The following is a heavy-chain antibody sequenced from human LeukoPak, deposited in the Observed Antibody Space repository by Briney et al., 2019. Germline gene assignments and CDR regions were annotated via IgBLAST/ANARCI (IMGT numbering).Heavy chain of an antibody. CDR1: GYSINSDA. CDR3: GTERRAAAAGTYGGNYFDS. CDR2: VYSGGTF. D-gene: IGHD6-13*01. Sequence: PSETLSLTCFLSGYSINSDAWSWLRQAPGRGLEWIGRVYSGGTFIYKTSLNSRVTMSRDSSKNQFYLKLTTVTAEDTAVYYCGTERRAAAAGTYGGNYFDSGGERTLVPVPS. V-gene: IGHV4-4*07. J-gene: IGHJ4*02.